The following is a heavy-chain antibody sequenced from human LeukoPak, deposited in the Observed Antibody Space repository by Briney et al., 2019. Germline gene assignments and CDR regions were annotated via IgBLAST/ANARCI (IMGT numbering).Heavy chain of an antibody. J-gene: IGHJ4*02. CDR3: AIGGDSSTSCYRCFNY. CDR1: GSRFTNYW. CDR2: MYPGDSDT. V-gene: IGHV5-51*01. D-gene: IGHD2-2*02. Sequence: GDSLKISFQGSGSRFTNYWIGWVRQMPGKALEWMGIMYPGDSDTRYSPSFQGQVTISADKSIGTAYLQWSSLKASDTAMYYCAIGGDSSTSCYRCFNYWGQGTLVTVSS.